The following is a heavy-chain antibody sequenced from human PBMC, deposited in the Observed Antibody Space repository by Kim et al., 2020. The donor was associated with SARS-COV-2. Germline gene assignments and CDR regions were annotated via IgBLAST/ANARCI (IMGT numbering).Heavy chain of an antibody. V-gene: IGHV1-18*01. CDR2: ISAYNGNT. CDR3: ARGPDSYGYYYYGMDV. J-gene: IGHJ6*02. Sequence: ASVKVSCKASGYTFTSYGISWVRQAPGQGLEWMGWISAYNGNTNYAQKLQGRVTMTTDTSTSTAYMELRSLRSDDTAVYYCARGPDSYGYYYYGMDVWGQGTTVTVSS. D-gene: IGHD5-18*01. CDR1: GYTFTSYG.